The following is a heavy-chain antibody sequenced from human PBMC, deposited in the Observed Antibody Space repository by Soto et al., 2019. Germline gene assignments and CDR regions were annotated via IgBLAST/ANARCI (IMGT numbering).Heavy chain of an antibody. CDR2: INPNSGGT. Sequence: ASVKVSCKAAGYTFTGYYMHWVRQAPGQGLEWMGWINPNSGGTNYAQKFQGRVTMTRDTSISTAYMELSRLRSDDTAVYYCARGGGVLMYYYYYCGMDVWGQGTTVTVSS. J-gene: IGHJ6*01. D-gene: IGHD2-21*01. CDR1: GYTFTGYY. CDR3: ARGGGVLMYYYYYCGMDV. V-gene: IGHV1-2*02.